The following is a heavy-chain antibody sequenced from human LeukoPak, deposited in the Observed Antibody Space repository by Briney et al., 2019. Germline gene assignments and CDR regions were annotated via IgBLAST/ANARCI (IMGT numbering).Heavy chain of an antibody. CDR3: ARWGILSGQLVGGNWFDP. CDR1: GDSIDRSNYC. V-gene: IGHV4-39*01. D-gene: IGHD3-9*01. Sequence: PSETLSLTCTVSGDSIDRSNYCWGWIRQPPGQGLEWIGNIYYSGNTHYNPSLKSRVTISVDTSKNQFSLKLSSVTAADRAVYYCARWGILSGQLVGGNWFDPWGQGTLVTVSS. CDR2: IYYSGNT. J-gene: IGHJ5*02.